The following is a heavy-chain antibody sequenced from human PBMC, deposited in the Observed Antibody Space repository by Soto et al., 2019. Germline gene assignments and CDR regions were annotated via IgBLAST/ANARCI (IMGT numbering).Heavy chain of an antibody. CDR2: IYHSGTT. V-gene: IGHV4-39*01. CDR1: GGSISSSLYY. D-gene: IGHD6-19*01. Sequence: QLQLQESGPGLVKPSETLSLTCTVSGGSISSSLYYWGWIRQPPGKGPEWTATIYHSGTTFYNPSLNSRVTISIDTSKNQFSLKLTSVTAADTAVFYCARKDVGVTGTWDYWGQGTLITVSS. CDR3: ARKDVGVTGTWDY. J-gene: IGHJ4*02.